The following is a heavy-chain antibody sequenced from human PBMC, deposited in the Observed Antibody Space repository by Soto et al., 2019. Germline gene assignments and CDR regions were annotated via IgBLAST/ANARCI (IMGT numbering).Heavy chain of an antibody. D-gene: IGHD3-3*01. J-gene: IGHJ4*03. V-gene: IGHV5-10-1*03. Sequence: EVQLVQSGAEVKKPGESLRISCKCSGYNFASEWISWVRQMPGEGLGWMGRIDPTDSYSDYSPSFQRHVTFSVDKSLSTAYPQWSSLKVTDTAIYYCATLAPHDIAIFAVFTPIDLWGQGTPVTVSS. CDR3: ATLAPHDIAIFAVFTPIDL. CDR2: IDPTDSYS. CDR1: GYNFASEW.